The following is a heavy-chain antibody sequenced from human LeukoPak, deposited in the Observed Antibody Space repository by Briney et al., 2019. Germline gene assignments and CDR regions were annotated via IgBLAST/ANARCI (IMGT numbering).Heavy chain of an antibody. CDR2: IYYSGST. V-gene: IGHV4-31*03. J-gene: IGHJ6*04. D-gene: IGHD3-16*01. CDR1: GGSISSGGYY. Sequence: SQTLSLTCTVSGGSISSGGYYWSWIRQHPGKGLEWIGYIYYSGSTYYNPSLKSRVTISVDTSKNQFSLKQSSVTAADTAVYYCARDFDAYGGMDVWGKGTTVTVSS. CDR3: ARDFDAYGGMDV.